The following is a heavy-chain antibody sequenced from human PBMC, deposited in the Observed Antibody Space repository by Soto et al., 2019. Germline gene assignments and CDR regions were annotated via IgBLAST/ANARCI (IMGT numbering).Heavy chain of an antibody. J-gene: IGHJ6*02. CDR3: ARDRSRGRYGMDV. CDR2: IYYSGST. CDR1: GGSISSGDYY. V-gene: IGHV4-30-4*01. D-gene: IGHD1-26*01. Sequence: TSETLSLTCTVSGGSISSGDYYWSWIRQPPGKGLEWIGYIYYSGSTYYNPSLKSRVTISVDTSKNQFSLKLSSVTAADTAVYYCARDRSRGRYGMDVWGQGTTVTVSS.